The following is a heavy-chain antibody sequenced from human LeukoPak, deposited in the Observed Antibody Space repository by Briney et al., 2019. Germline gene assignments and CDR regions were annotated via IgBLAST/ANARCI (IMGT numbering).Heavy chain of an antibody. CDR1: GFTVSSNY. J-gene: IGHJ4*02. V-gene: IGHV3-53*01. CDR3: AKALGYCSGGSCYSGY. Sequence: GGSLRLSCAASGFTVSSNYMSWVRQAPGKGLEWVSVIYSGGSTYYADSVKGRFTISRDNSKNTLYLQMNSLRAEDTAVYYCAKALGYCSGGSCYSGYWGQGTLVTVSS. CDR2: IYSGGST. D-gene: IGHD2-15*01.